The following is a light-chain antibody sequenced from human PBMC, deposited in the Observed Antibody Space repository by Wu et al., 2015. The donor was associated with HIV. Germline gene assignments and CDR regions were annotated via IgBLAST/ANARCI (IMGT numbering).Light chain of an antibody. CDR2: GAS. Sequence: EIVMTQSPATVSVSPGERATLSCRASQSISNNLAWYQQNPGQAPRLLIYGASTRATGVPVRFSGSGSGTEFTLTISNVQSDDLAVYYCQQYDIWPLWTFGQGTKVEIK. CDR3: QQYDIWPLWT. CDR1: QSISNN. J-gene: IGKJ1*01. V-gene: IGKV3-15*01.